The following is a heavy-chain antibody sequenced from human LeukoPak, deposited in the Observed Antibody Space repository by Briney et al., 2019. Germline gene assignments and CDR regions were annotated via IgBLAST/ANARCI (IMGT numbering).Heavy chain of an antibody. J-gene: IGHJ4*02. Sequence: SETLSLTCTVSGGCISSYYWSWIRQPAGKGLEWIGRFYTSGSTNYNPSLKSRVTMSVDTSKNQFSLKLSSVTAADTAVYYCARESGSGSHLDFWGQGTLVTVSS. V-gene: IGHV4-4*07. CDR1: GGCISSYY. CDR3: ARESGSGSHLDF. CDR2: FYTSGST. D-gene: IGHD3-10*01.